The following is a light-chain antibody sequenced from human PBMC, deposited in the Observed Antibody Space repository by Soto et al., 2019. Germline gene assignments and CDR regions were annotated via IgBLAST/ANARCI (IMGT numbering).Light chain of an antibody. Sequence: DIQVTQSPSTLSASIGDRVTITCRASQNINNWIAWYQQKPGKAPKFLIYDASTLESGVPSRFSGSGFGTEFSLTISSLQPDDFGSYYCQHMRTFGQGTKVDI. J-gene: IGKJ1*01. CDR1: QNINNW. V-gene: IGKV1-5*01. CDR2: DAS. CDR3: QHMRT.